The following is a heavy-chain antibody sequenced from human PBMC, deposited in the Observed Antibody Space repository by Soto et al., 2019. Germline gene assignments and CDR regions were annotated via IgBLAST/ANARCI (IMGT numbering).Heavy chain of an antibody. V-gene: IGHV3-33*01. J-gene: IGHJ4*02. Sequence: QVQLVESGGGVVQPGRSLRLSCAASGFTFSSYGMHWVRQAPGKGLEWVAAIWYDGSNKYYADSVKGRFTISRDNSKNTMHLQMNSLRAEDTAVYYCAREGGNYSNDYWGQGTLVTVSS. CDR3: AREGGNYSNDY. CDR2: IWYDGSNK. D-gene: IGHD1-26*01. CDR1: GFTFSSYG.